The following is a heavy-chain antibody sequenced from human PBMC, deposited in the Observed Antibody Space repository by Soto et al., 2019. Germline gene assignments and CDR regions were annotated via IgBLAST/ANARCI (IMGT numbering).Heavy chain of an antibody. CDR2: IWYDGSNK. J-gene: IGHJ6*02. Sequence: GGSLRLSCAASGFTFSSYGMHWVRQAPGKGLEWVAVIWYDGSNKYYADSVKGRFTISRDNSKNTLYLQMNSLRAEDTAVYYCARGQASKRYYYYGMDVWGQGTTVTVSS. V-gene: IGHV3-33*01. CDR1: GFTFSSYG. CDR3: ARGQASKRYYYYGMDV. D-gene: IGHD4-4*01.